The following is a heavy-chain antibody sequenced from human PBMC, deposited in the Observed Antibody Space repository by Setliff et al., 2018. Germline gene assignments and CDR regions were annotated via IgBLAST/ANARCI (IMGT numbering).Heavy chain of an antibody. CDR3: ARLRKDYGDYYYFDY. Sequence: GGSLRLSCAASGFIFSTYWMSWVRQAPGKGLEWVANIKRDGSDKYYVGSVKGRFTISRDNAKNSLYLQMNSLRAEDTAVYYCARLRKDYGDYYYFDYWGQGTLVTVSS. V-gene: IGHV3-7*01. D-gene: IGHD4-17*01. CDR2: IKRDGSDK. J-gene: IGHJ4*02. CDR1: GFIFSTYW.